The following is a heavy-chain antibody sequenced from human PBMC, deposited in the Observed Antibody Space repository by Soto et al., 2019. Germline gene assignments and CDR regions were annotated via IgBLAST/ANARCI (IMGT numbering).Heavy chain of an antibody. CDR1: RISIDSNNYY. Sequence: SGTLSLTCPLYRISIDSNNYYWVVNCPPPGKVLELIGIIYYSGNTYYHPSLRSRVTMSVDTSKIQFSLKLSSVTAADTAVYYCARLGGYCSTTGCYGYYAMDVWGQGTTVS. CDR3: ARLGGYCSTTGCYGYYAMDV. J-gene: IGHJ6*02. V-gene: IGHV4-39*01. D-gene: IGHD2-2*01. CDR2: IYYSGNT.